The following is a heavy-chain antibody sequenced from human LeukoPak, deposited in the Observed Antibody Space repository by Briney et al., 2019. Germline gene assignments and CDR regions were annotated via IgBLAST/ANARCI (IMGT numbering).Heavy chain of an antibody. CDR2: ISGSGGGT. CDR3: ARGYCSGGSCSRPPDY. D-gene: IGHD2-15*01. Sequence: PGGSLRLSCAASGFTFSSYAMSWVRQAPGKGLEWVSAISGSGGGTYYADSVKGRFTISRDNSKNTLYLQMNSLRAEDTAVYYCARGYCSGGSCSRPPDYWGQGTLVTVSS. J-gene: IGHJ4*02. V-gene: IGHV3-23*01. CDR1: GFTFSSYA.